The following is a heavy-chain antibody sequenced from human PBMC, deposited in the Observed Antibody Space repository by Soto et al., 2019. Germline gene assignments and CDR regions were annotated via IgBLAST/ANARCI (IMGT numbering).Heavy chain of an antibody. CDR3: ARGRRDGYKNYYYYGMDV. D-gene: IGHD5-12*01. J-gene: IGHJ6*02. V-gene: IGHV3-30-3*01. CDR1: GFTFSKYA. CDR2: ISYHGTDK. Sequence: QVQLVESGGGVVQPGRSLRLSCAASGFTFSKYAMHCVRQAPGKGLEWVAVISYHGTDKYYADSVKGRFTISRDNSKNTLFLQLNSLILEDTAVYYCARGRRDGYKNYYYYGMDVWGQGTTVTVSS.